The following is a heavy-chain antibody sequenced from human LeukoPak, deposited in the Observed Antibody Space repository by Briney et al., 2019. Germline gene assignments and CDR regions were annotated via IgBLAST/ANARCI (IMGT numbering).Heavy chain of an antibody. CDR1: GGTFSSYT. J-gene: IGHJ5*02. CDR3: AREWDTYWFDP. V-gene: IGHV1-69*04. CDR2: IIPILGIA. D-gene: IGHD1-26*01. Sequence: SVKVSCKASGGTFSSYTISWVRQAPGQGLEWMGRIIPILGIANYAQKFQGRVTITADKSTSTAYMELSSLRSEATAVYYCAREWDTYWFDPWGQGTLVTVSS.